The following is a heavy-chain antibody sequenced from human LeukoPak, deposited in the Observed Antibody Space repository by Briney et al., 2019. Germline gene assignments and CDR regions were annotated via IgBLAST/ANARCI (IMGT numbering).Heavy chain of an antibody. V-gene: IGHV1-2*02. CDR3: ARDLYGGTSATFDY. D-gene: IGHD4-23*01. CDR1: GYTFTGYY. CDR2: INPNSGGT. Sequence: ASVKVSCKASGYTFTGYYMHWVRQAPGQGLEWMGWINPNSGGTYYAQKFQGRVTMTSDTSVSTAYMELSRLRSDNTAVYYCARDLYGGTSATFDYWGQGTLVTVSS. J-gene: IGHJ4*02.